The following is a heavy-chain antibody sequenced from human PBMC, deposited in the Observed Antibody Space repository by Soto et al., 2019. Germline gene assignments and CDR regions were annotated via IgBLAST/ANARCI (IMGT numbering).Heavy chain of an antibody. D-gene: IGHD3-3*01. CDR2: IYNSGST. CDR1: DGSISSHS. CDR3: ASYQSSAYDFWSGYYSGNWFDP. J-gene: IGHJ5*02. Sequence: SETLSLTCTVSDGSISSHSWHWIRQPPGRGLEWIACIYNSGSTNYNPSLKSRVTISLDTSKNQFSLSLASVTAADTAVYSCASYQSSAYDFWSGYYSGNWFDPWGQGTLVTVSS. V-gene: IGHV4-59*08.